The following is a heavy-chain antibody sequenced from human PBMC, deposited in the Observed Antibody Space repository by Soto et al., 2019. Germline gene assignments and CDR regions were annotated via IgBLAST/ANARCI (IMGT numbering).Heavy chain of an antibody. V-gene: IGHV3-53*01. J-gene: IGHJ4*02. CDR3: ARERGRRIDY. CDR2: IYSGGNT. Sequence: EVQLVESGGGLIQPGGSLRLSCAASGFIVSDSYMTWVRQAPGKGLEWVSIIYSGGNTYYADSVMGRFTISRDNSKNTLYLQMNSLRVEDTAVYYCARERGRRIDYWGQGTLVTVSS. CDR1: GFIVSDSY.